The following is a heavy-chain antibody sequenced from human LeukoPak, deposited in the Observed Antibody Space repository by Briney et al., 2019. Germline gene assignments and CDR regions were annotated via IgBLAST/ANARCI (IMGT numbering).Heavy chain of an antibody. CDR2: INRRGHT. CDR3: AKEVDCPSDCLFFHS. CDR1: GFTFDRFT. Sequence: GGSLRLSCAASGFTFDRFTIHWVRQIPGKGLEWVSLINRRGHTFYADSVRGRFTISRDNNRNSVFLQMDSLRPEDTALYHCAKEVDCPSDCLFFHSWGQGTLVTVSS. J-gene: IGHJ4*02. V-gene: IGHV3-43*01. D-gene: IGHD2-21*02.